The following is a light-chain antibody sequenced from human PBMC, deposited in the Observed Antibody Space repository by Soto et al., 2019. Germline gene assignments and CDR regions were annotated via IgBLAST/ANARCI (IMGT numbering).Light chain of an antibody. V-gene: IGLV2-14*03. CDR2: DVS. Sequence: QSVLTQPASVSGSPGQSITISCTGTSSDVGGYKYVSWYQQHPGRAPKLTIYDVSNRPSGISNRFSGSKSGNTASLTISGLQAEDEADYFCNSYTSSSTHNYVFGTGTKLTVL. J-gene: IGLJ1*01. CDR1: SSDVGGYKY. CDR3: NSYTSSSTHNYV.